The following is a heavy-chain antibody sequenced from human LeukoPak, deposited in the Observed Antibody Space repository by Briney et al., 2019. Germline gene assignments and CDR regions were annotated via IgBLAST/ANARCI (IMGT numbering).Heavy chain of an antibody. CDR1: GFMFDDYA. D-gene: IGHD3-10*01. V-gene: IGHV3-43D*04. CDR2: LTWDGTRT. Sequence: GGSLRLSCRTSGFMFDDYAMHWVRQAPGKDLEWISLLTWDGTRTDYGDSVKGRFTMSRDNSKKSLFLQMNSLRLDDTAFYYCAKVTRCRSGSHYAFDSWGQRTLVSVSS. CDR3: AKVTRCRSGSHYAFDS. J-gene: IGHJ4*02.